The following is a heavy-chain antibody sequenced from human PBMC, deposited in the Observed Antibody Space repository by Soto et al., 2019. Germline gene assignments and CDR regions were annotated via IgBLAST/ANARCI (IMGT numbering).Heavy chain of an antibody. D-gene: IGHD7-27*01. CDR1: GFSFSSHW. V-gene: IGHV3-7*01. J-gene: IGHJ4*02. CDR2: IKQDGSET. CDR3: ARDATHWAY. Sequence: EVQLVESGGGLVQPGGSLRLSCAASGFSFSSHWMSWVRQAPGKGLEWVANIKQDGSETQYVDSVKGRFTISRDNAQNSLYLQMNSLRAEDTAVYDGARDATHWAYGGQGTLVTVSS.